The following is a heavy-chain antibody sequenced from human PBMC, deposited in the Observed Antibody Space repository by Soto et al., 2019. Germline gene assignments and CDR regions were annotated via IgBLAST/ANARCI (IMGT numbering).Heavy chain of an antibody. CDR3: ARTYYYDSSGYYHDAFDI. Sequence: ASVKVSCKASGGTFSSYAISWVRQAPGQGLEWMGGIIPIFGTANYAQKFQGRVTITAGESTSTAYMELSSLRSEDTAVYYCARTYYYDSSGYYHDAFDIWGQGTKVTV. CDR1: GGTFSSYA. J-gene: IGHJ3*02. D-gene: IGHD3-22*01. V-gene: IGHV1-69*13. CDR2: IIPIFGTA.